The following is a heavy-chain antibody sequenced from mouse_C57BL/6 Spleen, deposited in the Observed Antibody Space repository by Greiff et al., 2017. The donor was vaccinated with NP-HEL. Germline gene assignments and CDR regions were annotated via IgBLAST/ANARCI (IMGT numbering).Heavy chain of an antibody. J-gene: IGHJ4*01. D-gene: IGHD4-1*01. CDR1: GYTFTDYY. CDR2: INPNNGGT. Sequence: EVQLQQSGPELVKPGASVKISCKASGYTFTDYYMNWVKQSHGKSLEWIGDINPNNGGTSYNQKFKGKATLTVDKSSSTAYMELRSLTSEDSAVYYCARKGWDVYAMDYWGQGTSVTVSS. CDR3: ARKGWDVYAMDY. V-gene: IGHV1-26*01.